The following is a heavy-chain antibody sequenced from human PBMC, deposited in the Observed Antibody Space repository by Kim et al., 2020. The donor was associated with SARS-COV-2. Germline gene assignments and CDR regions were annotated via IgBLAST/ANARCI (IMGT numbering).Heavy chain of an antibody. D-gene: IGHD3-16*01. J-gene: IGHJ3*02. CDR3: ARDTPGQKDYDI. Sequence: DYAGTVKSRITINADTSKNQFSLQLNSVSPEDTAVYYCARDTPGQKDYDIWGQGTMVTVSS. V-gene: IGHV6-1*01.